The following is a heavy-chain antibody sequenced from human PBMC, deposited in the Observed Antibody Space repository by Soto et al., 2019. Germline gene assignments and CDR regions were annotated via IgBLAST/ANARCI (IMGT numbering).Heavy chain of an antibody. D-gene: IGHD5-18*01. V-gene: IGHV3-9*01. CDR3: ASLSLRYSYGTGY. Sequence: VQLVESGGGLVQPGRSLRLSCAASGFTFDDYAMHWVRQAPGKGLEWVSGISWNSGSIGYADSVKGRFTISRDNAKNSLYLQMNSLRAEDTALYYCASLSLRYSYGTGYWGQGTLVTVSS. CDR1: GFTFDDYA. J-gene: IGHJ4*02. CDR2: ISWNSGSI.